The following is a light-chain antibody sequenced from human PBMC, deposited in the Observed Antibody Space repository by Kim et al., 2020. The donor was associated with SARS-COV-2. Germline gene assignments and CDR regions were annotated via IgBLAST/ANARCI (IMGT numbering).Light chain of an antibody. CDR3: NSRDSSGHHGV. CDR1: SVIHYF. J-gene: IGLJ3*02. V-gene: IGLV3-19*01. CDR2: GRN. Sequence: SSELTQDPAVSVALGQTVRISCQGASVIHYFVAWYQQKPGQAPALVMYGRNNRASGIANRFSGSRSGDTASLIITGAQAEDEADYYCNSRDSSGHHGVFG.